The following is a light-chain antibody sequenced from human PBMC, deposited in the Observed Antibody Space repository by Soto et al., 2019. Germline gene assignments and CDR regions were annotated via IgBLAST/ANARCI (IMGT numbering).Light chain of an antibody. J-gene: IGKJ3*01. CDR2: GAS. CDR1: QSVRSNY. V-gene: IGKV3-20*01. Sequence: QCQAPQSISPGETSTLTCWASQSVRSNYVAWFHQKPGQAPRLLIYGASSRATGVPDRFSASGSGTDFTLTISRLEPEDFAVYYCPQYGRSPFPFGPGTKVDIK. CDR3: PQYGRSPFP.